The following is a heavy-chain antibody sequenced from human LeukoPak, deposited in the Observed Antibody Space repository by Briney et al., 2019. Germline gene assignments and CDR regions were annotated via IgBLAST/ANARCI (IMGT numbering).Heavy chain of an antibody. CDR2: MSYDGSNQ. CDR1: GFTFSSYG. V-gene: IGHV3-30*03. Sequence: GGSLRLSCAASGFTFSSYGMHWVRQAPGKGLEWVAVMSYDGSNQYYTDSVKGRFTISRDNSKNTLYLQMNSLRVEDTAVYYCATSDHYDYVWGSYRYWGQGTLVTVSS. J-gene: IGHJ4*02. D-gene: IGHD3-16*02. CDR3: ATSDHYDYVWGSYRY.